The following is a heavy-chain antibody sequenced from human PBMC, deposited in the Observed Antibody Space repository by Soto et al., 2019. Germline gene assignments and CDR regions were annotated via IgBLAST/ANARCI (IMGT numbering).Heavy chain of an antibody. CDR1: GGTFSSYA. CDR3: AIVLNGYFGICGFAFEI. D-gene: IGHD5-18*01. Sequence: QVQLVQSGAEVKKPGSSVKVSCKASGGTFSSYAISWVRQAPGQGLEWMGGIIPIFGTANYAQKFQGRVTITADESTSSAYVELRSLRSECTAVYYLAIVLNGYFGICGFAFEIWGQGTMVTVS. J-gene: IGHJ3*02. CDR2: IIPIFGTA. V-gene: IGHV1-69*01.